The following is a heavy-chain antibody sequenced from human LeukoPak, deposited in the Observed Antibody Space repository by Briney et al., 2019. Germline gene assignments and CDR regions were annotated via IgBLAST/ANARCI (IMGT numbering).Heavy chain of an antibody. V-gene: IGHV1-69*10. D-gene: IGHD3-22*01. CDR1: GGTFSSYA. CDR2: IIPILGIA. Sequence: VASVKVSCKASGGTFSSYAISWVRQAPGQGLEWMGGIIPILGIANYAQKFQGRVTITADKSTSTAYMELSSLRSEDTAVYYCASVNYYDSSGYYYDYWGQGTLVTVSS. J-gene: IGHJ4*02. CDR3: ASVNYYDSSGYYYDY.